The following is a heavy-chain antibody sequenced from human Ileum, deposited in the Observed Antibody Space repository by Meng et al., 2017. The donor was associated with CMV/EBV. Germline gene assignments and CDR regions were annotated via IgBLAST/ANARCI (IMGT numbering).Heavy chain of an antibody. CDR1: GFTFSSYS. J-gene: IGHJ4*02. Sequence: GGSLRLSCAASGFTFSSYSMNWVRPAPGKGLEWVSSISSSSSYIYYADSVKGRFTISRDNAKNSLYLQMNSLRAEDTAVYYCARDKLLYSGYDNPPYYFDYWGQGTLVTVSS. D-gene: IGHD5-12*01. V-gene: IGHV3-21*01. CDR2: ISSSSSYI. CDR3: ARDKLLYSGYDNPPYYFDY.